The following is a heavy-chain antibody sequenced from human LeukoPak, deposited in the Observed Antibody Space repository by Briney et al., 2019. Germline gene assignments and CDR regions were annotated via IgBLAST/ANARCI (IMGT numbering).Heavy chain of an antibody. D-gene: IGHD3-3*01. J-gene: IGHJ6*03. CDR1: GGSISSYY. CDR3: ARAFRDDDFWSGYHYYYYMDV. V-gene: IGHV4-59*01. Sequence: TSETLSLTCTVSGGSISSYYWSWIRQPPGKGLEWIGYIYYSGSTNYNPSLKSRVTISVDTSKNQFSLKLSSVTAADTAVYYYARAFRDDDFWSGYHYYYYMDVWGKGTTVTVSS. CDR2: IYYSGST.